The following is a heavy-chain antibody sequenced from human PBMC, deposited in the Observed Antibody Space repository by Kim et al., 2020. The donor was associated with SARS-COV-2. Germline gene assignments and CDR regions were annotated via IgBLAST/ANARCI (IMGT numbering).Heavy chain of an antibody. CDR3: ATVVFYYDAGYFKN. CDR1: GYTFPYSY. J-gene: IGHJ1*01. Sequence: GGSLRLSCAASGYTFPYSYMGWVRQAPGKGLEWVSFIYSGGNTIYAASVKGRLIISRDHSKNTLYLQMNSLRAEDTAVYYCATVVFYYDAGYFKNWGQGTLVIVSS. V-gene: IGHV3-53*01. CDR2: IYSGGNT. D-gene: IGHD3-22*01.